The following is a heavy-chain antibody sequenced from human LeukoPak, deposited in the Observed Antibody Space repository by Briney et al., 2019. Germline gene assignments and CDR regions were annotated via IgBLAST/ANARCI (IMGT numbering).Heavy chain of an antibody. CDR2: IYYSGST. CDR1: GGSFSGYY. Sequence: SETLSLTCAVYGGSFSGYYWSWIRQPPGKGLEWIGYIYYSGSTNYNPSLKSRVTISVDTSKNQFSLKLSSVTAADTAVYYCARGLRLGELSFDYWGQGTLVTVSS. J-gene: IGHJ4*02. V-gene: IGHV4-59*01. CDR3: ARGLRLGELSFDY. D-gene: IGHD3-16*02.